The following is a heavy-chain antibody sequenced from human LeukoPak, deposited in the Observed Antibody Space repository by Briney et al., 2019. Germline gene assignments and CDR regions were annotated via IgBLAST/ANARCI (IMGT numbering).Heavy chain of an antibody. J-gene: IGHJ3*01. V-gene: IGHV6-1*01. D-gene: IGHD6-19*01. CDR3: VRRRAVAGRMDAFDV. CDR2: TYYRSKWYN. Sequence: SQTLSLTCAISGDSVSSNSAAWNWIRQSPSGGLEWLGRTYYRSKWYNDYAVSVQSRIIFNPDTSKNQFSLQLRSVTPEDTAVYFCVRRRAVAGRMDAFDVWGQGTMVTVSS. CDR1: GDSVSSNSAA.